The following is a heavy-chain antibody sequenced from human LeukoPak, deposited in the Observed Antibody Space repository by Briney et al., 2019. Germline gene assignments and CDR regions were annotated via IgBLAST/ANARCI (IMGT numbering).Heavy chain of an antibody. CDR3: ARHIRPDRPGYFYYAMDV. Sequence: PSETLSLTCTVSGGSISSHYWGWIRQTPGKGLEWIGYDYNSGSTRSTNHNPSLKSRVTIFVDTSKNQFSLKVSSVTAADTAVYYCARHIRPDRPGYFYYAMDVWGQGTTVTVSS. V-gene: IGHV4-59*08. CDR2: DYNSGSTRST. J-gene: IGHJ6*02. D-gene: IGHD1-14*01. CDR1: GGSISSHY.